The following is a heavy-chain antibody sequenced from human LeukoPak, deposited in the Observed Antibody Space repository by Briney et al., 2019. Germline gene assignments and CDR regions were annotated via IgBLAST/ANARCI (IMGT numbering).Heavy chain of an antibody. D-gene: IGHD1-26*01. V-gene: IGHV3-23*01. J-gene: IGHJ4*02. Sequence: PGGSLRLSCAASGFTFSTYAMIWVRQAPGKGLEWVSATSGSGGTTYYADSVKGRFTISRDNSKNTLYLQMNSLRAADTAVYYCAKGQVGATTGIFDYWGQGTLVTVSS. CDR2: TSGSGGTT. CDR3: AKGQVGATTGIFDY. CDR1: GFTFSTYA.